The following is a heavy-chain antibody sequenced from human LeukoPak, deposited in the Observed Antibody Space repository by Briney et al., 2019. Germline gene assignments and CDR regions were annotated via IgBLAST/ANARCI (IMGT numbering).Heavy chain of an antibody. CDR3: ARAGKDYYGSGSHLPFDY. D-gene: IGHD3-10*01. CDR1: GGSISSGSYY. J-gene: IGHJ4*02. CDR2: IYTSGST. Sequence: PSETLSLTCTVSGGSISSGSYYWSWIRQPAGKGLEWIGRIYTSGSTNYNPSLKSRVTISVDTSKNQFSLKLSSVTAADTAVYYCARAGKDYYGSGSHLPFDYWGQGTLVTVSS. V-gene: IGHV4-61*02.